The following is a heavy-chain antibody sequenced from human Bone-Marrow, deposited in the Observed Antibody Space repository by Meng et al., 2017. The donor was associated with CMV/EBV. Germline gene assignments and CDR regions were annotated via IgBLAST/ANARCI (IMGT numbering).Heavy chain of an antibody. CDR2: ISDTGSTI. V-gene: IGHV3-11*01. J-gene: IGHJ6*02. Sequence: GASLKISCAASGSTFDDYGMSWVRQAPGKGLEWVSYISDTGSTIYYADSVKGRFTITRDNAKNSLYLQMNSLRVEDTAVYHCARWGREYQVPRRGMDVWGQGTTVTGSS. CDR1: GSTFDDYG. CDR3: ARWGREYQVPRRGMDV. D-gene: IGHD2-2*01.